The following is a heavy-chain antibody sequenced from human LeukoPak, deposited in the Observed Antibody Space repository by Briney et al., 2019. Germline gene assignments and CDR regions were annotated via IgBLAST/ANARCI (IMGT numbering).Heavy chain of an antibody. J-gene: IGHJ4*02. CDR1: GFTFSSYE. CDR3: ARESIAVAGAPFDY. V-gene: IGHV3-48*03. CDR2: ISSGSTI. Sequence: GGSLRLSCAASGFTFSSYEMNWVRQAPGKGLEGVSYISSGSTIYDADSVKGRFTISRDNAKNSLYLQMISLRAEDTAVYYCARESIAVAGAPFDYWGQGTLVTVSS. D-gene: IGHD6-19*01.